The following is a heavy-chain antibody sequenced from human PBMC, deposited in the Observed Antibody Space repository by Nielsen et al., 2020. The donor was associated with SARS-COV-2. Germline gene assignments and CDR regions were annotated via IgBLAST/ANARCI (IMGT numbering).Heavy chain of an antibody. J-gene: IGHJ5*02. Sequence: GGSLRLSCAASGFTFSSYAMHWVRQAPGKGLEWVAVISYDGSNKYYADSVKGRFTISRDNSKNTLYLQMNSLRAEDTAVYYCAKTSGGDWNDGVLTWGQGTLVTVSS. CDR2: ISYDGSNK. D-gene: IGHD1-1*01. V-gene: IGHV3-30-3*02. CDR3: AKTSGGDWNDGVLT. CDR1: GFTFSSYA.